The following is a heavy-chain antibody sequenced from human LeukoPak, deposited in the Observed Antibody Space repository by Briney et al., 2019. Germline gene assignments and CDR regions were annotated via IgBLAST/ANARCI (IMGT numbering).Heavy chain of an antibody. Sequence: GGSLRLSCAASGFTFSSYGMHWVRQAPGKGLEWVAFVRYDGSNKYYADSVKGRFTISRDNSKNTLYLQMNSLRAEDTAVYYCASDSSGWSHYYYYMDVWGKGTTVTVSS. J-gene: IGHJ6*03. V-gene: IGHV3-30*02. D-gene: IGHD6-19*01. CDR2: VRYDGSNK. CDR3: ASDSSGWSHYYYYMDV. CDR1: GFTFSSYG.